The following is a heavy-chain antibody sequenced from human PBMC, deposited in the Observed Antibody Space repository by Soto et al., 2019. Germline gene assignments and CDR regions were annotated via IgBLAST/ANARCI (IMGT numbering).Heavy chain of an antibody. CDR2: IHYTGST. V-gene: IGHV4-39*01. CDR1: CGSITTSNYC. D-gene: IGHD6-19*01. CDR3: ARLDGNSADYYYGMDV. Sequence: SETLSLTCSVSCGSITTSNYCWGWIHQPPGKGLEWIASIHYTGSTYYNPSLKSRVTISVDTSKNQFSLKLSSVTAADTAVYYCARLDGNSADYYYGMDVWGQGTTVTVSS. J-gene: IGHJ6*02.